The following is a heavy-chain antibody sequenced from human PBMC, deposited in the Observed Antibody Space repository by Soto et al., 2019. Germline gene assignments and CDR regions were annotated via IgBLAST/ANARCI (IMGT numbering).Heavy chain of an antibody. CDR1: GYSFTSNG. Sequence: ASVKVSCKASGYSFTSNGISWVRQAPGQGLERIGKISVDKGNTNYAQKIQGRDTMTRDTSTSTVYIEMRRLRYENTDGYYSAGDRAHGFDFWGQGTMVTVSS. CDR3: AGDRAHGFDF. V-gene: IGHV1-18*01. J-gene: IGHJ4*02. CDR2: ISVDKGNT.